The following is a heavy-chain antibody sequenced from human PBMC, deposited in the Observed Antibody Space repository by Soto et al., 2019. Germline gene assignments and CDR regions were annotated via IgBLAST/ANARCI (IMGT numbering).Heavy chain of an antibody. V-gene: IGHV1-2*02. CDR3: ARNMDYYHGPGSGNGHGV. CDR1: GYTFTAYY. J-gene: IGHJ6*02. D-gene: IGHD3-10*01. Sequence: QVQLVQSGAEVKEPGDSVRVSCEASGYTFTAYYIHWVRQAPGQGLEWMGWINPKFGDTTYAQDFQGRLTLTRDMSISTVYMDLSRLTSDETALYYCARNMDYYHGPGSGNGHGVWGQGTTDNVSS. CDR2: INPKFGDT.